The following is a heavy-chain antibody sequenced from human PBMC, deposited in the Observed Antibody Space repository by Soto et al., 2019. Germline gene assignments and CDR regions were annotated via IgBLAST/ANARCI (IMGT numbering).Heavy chain of an antibody. V-gene: IGHV3-53*01. CDR2: IYSGETT. CDR3: TRDGRGLGRLSLFEY. Sequence: PGGSLRLSCAASGFNVNSDYMNWVLQTPGKGLEWVASIYSGETTYYADSVRGRFTISSDKSKNTLYFQLSSLRIEDTAVYYCTRDGRGLGRLSLFEYWGQGVLVTVYS. D-gene: IGHD2-21*02. J-gene: IGHJ4*02. CDR1: GFNVNSDY.